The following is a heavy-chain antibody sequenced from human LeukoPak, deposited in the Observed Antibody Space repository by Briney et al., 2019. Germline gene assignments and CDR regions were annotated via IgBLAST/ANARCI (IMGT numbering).Heavy chain of an antibody. D-gene: IGHD6-13*01. Sequence: GGSLRLSCAASGFTFGSYAMTWVRQAPGKGLGWVSSIGASGDNTYYADSVKGRFAISRDNSKDTLYLQMNSLRAEDTAIYYCAKLAAATTAWFDPWGQGTLVTVSS. V-gene: IGHV3-23*01. J-gene: IGHJ5*02. CDR2: IGASGDNT. CDR3: AKLAAATTAWFDP. CDR1: GFTFGSYA.